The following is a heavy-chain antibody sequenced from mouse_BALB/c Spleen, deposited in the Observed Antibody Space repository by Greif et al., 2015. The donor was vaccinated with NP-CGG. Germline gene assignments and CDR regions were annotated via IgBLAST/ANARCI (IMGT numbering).Heavy chain of an antibody. V-gene: IGHV5-12-2*01. Sequence: EVMLVESGGGLVQPGGSLKLSCAASGFTFSSYTMSWVRQTPEKRLEWVAYISNGGGSTYYPDTVKGRFTISRDNAKNTLYPQMSSLKSEDTAMYYSARHYYGYDDDWCQGTTLTVSS. CDR2: ISNGGGST. D-gene: IGHD1-2*01. J-gene: IGHJ2*01. CDR3: ARHYYGYDDD. CDR1: GFTFSSYT.